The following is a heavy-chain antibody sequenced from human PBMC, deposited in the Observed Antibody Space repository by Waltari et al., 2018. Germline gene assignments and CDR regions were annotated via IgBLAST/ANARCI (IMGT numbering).Heavy chain of an antibody. CDR2: IYYSGST. D-gene: IGHD3-22*01. Sequence: QVQLQESGPGPVKPSQTLSLTCTVSGGSISSGGYHWSWIRQHPGKGLEWIGYIYYSGSTYYNPSLKSRVTISVDTSKNQFSLKLSSVTAADTAVYYCARAYDSSGYNYWGQGTLVTVSS. CDR3: ARAYDSSGYNY. J-gene: IGHJ4*02. CDR1: GGSISSGGYH. V-gene: IGHV4-31*03.